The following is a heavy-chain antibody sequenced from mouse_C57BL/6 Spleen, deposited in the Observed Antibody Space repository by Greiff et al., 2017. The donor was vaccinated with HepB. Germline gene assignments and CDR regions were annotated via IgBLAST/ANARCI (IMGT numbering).Heavy chain of an antibody. CDR3: ARGGLGLYFDY. J-gene: IGHJ2*01. CDR1: GYTFTSYW. Sequence: QVQLQQPGAELVMPGASVKLSCKASGYTFTSYWMHWVKQRPGQGLEWIGEIDPSDSYTNYNQKFKGKSTLTVDKSSSTAYMQLSSLTSEYSAVYYCARGGLGLYFDYWGQGTTLTVSS. V-gene: IGHV1-69*01. CDR2: IDPSDSYT. D-gene: IGHD4-1*01.